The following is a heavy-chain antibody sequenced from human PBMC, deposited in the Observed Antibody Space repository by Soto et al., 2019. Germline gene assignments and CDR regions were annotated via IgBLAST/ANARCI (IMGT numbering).Heavy chain of an antibody. CDR1: GFTFSSYA. CDR3: AKALVPAAMTAAFDI. CDR2: ISGSGGST. V-gene: IGHV3-23*01. J-gene: IGHJ3*02. Sequence: EVQLFESGGGLVQTGGSLRVSSAASGFTFSSYAMSWVRQAPGKWLEWVSAISGSGGSTYYADSVKGRFTISRDNSKKTLYLQMNSLRAEDTAVYYCAKALVPAAMTAAFDIWVQWPMVTASS. D-gene: IGHD2-2*01.